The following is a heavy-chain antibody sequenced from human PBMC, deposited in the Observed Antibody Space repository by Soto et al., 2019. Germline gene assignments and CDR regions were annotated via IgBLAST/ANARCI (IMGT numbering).Heavy chain of an antibody. V-gene: IGHV1-69*12. CDR2: IIPIFGTA. CDR3: ALGGRVEDWFDP. CDR1: GGTFSSYA. J-gene: IGHJ5*02. Sequence: QVQLVQSGAEVKKPGSSVKVSCKASGGTFSSYAISWVRQAPGQGLEWMGGIIPIFGTANYAQKFQGRVKLTADESTSAAYMDLSSLRSEDTAVYDCALGGRVEDWFDPWGQGTLVTVSS. D-gene: IGHD3-16*01.